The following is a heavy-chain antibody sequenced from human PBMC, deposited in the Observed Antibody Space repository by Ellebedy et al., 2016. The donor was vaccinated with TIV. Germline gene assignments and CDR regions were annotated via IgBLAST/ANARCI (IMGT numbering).Heavy chain of an antibody. CDR3: ARHDHVLRFLEWLLLGWFDP. V-gene: IGHV4-39*01. Sequence: MPSETLSLTCTVSGGSISSGGYYWSWIRQHPGKGLEWIGYIYYSGSTYYNPSLKSRVTISVDTSKNQFSLKLSSVTAADTAVYYCARHDHVLRFLEWLLLGWFDPWGQGTLVTVSS. J-gene: IGHJ5*02. CDR2: IYYSGST. D-gene: IGHD3-3*01. CDR1: GGSISSGGYY.